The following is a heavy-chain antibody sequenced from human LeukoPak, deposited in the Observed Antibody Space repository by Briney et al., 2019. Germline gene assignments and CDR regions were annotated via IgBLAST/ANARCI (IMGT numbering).Heavy chain of an antibody. CDR3: ARTDWGYSTN. J-gene: IGHJ4*02. CDR1: GFTGSNNY. Sequence: GGSLRLSCAASGFTGSNNYMSWVRQAPGKGLEWVSVISGGGNTNYADSVKGRFTISRDNSKNTLYLQMNSLRAEDTAVYYCARTDWGYSTNWGQGTLVTVSS. CDR2: ISGGGNT. D-gene: IGHD6-13*01. V-gene: IGHV3-53*01.